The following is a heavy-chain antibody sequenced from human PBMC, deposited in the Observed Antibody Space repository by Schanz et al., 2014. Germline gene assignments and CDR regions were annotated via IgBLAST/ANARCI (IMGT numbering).Heavy chain of an antibody. J-gene: IGHJ6*02. CDR3: ARAGCINGACKYGMDV. Sequence: QVQLVESGGGVVQPGTSLRLSCAASGFTFRGHAMHWVRQAPGQGLEKVAVTSTDGTKTYYAASVRGRFTISRDNSKNTLYLQMNSLRAEDTAVYYCARAGCINGACKYGMDVWGQGTTVTVSS. CDR2: TSTDGTKT. D-gene: IGHD2-8*01. CDR1: GFTFRGHA. V-gene: IGHV3-30*04.